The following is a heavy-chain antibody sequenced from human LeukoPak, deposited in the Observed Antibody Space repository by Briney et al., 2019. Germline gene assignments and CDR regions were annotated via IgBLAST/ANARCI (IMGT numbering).Heavy chain of an antibody. Sequence: GGSLRLSCAASGFTFSDYYMSWIRQAPGKGLEWVSVISNSGATTYHADSVKGRFTISRDSSKNTLYLQMNRLRAEDTAVYYCAKQDYDFWSGYPYWGQGTLVTVSS. J-gene: IGHJ4*02. CDR3: AKQDYDFWSGYPY. D-gene: IGHD3-3*01. CDR1: GFTFSDYY. V-gene: IGHV3-23*01. CDR2: ISNSGATT.